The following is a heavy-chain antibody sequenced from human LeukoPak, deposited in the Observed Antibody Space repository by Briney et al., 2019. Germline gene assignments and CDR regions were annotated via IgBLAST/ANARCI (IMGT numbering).Heavy chain of an antibody. D-gene: IGHD3-22*01. CDR1: GFTFSSYA. CDR2: ISGSGGST. CDR3: AKDMIVVVITSFDY. J-gene: IGHJ4*02. Sequence: GGSLRLSCAASGFTFSSYAMSWVRQAPGNRLEWVSAISGSGGSTYYADSVKGRFTISRDNSKNTLYLQMNSLRAEDTAVYYCAKDMIVVVITSFDYWGQGTLVTVSS. V-gene: IGHV3-23*01.